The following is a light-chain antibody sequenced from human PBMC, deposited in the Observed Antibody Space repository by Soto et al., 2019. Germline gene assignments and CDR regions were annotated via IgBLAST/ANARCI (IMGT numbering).Light chain of an antibody. V-gene: IGKV3-15*01. Sequence: ASRSVSSNLAWYQQKPGQAPRLLIYGASTRATDIPARFSGSGSGTEFTLTISSLQSEDCAVYFCQQYNNWPLAFGQGTRLEIK. CDR3: QQYNNWPLA. CDR1: RSVSSN. J-gene: IGKJ5*01. CDR2: GAS.